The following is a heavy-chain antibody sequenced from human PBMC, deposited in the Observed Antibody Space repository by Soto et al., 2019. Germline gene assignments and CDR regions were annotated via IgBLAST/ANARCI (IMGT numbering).Heavy chain of an antibody. CDR3: VKEQGATFFDY. V-gene: IGHV3-30*18. D-gene: IGHD1-26*01. CDR2: IAYDGTKQ. Sequence: GGSLRLSCAASGFKFSDNGMHWVRQAPGKGLEWVALIAYDGTKQHYVDSVKGRFTISRDNSKNTLYLQIDSLRPEDTAVYYCVKEQGATFFDYWGQGT. CDR1: GFKFSDNG. J-gene: IGHJ4*02.